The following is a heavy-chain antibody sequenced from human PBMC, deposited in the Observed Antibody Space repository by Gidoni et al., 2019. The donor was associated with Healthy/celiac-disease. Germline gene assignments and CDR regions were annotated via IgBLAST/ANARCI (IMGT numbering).Heavy chain of an antibody. J-gene: IGHJ4*02. Sequence: EVQLLESGGGLVQPGGSLRLSCAASCFTFSSYAMSWVRQAPGKGLGWVSAISGSGGSTYYADSVKGRFTISRDKSKNTLYLQMNSLRAEDTAVYYCARDTAMVSYYFDYWGQGTLVTVSS. CDR3: ARDTAMVSYYFDY. V-gene: IGHV3-23*01. CDR1: CFTFSSYA. D-gene: IGHD5-18*01. CDR2: ISGSGGST.